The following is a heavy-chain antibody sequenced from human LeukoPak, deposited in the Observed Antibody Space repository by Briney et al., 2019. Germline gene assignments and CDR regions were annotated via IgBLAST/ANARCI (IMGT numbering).Heavy chain of an antibody. Sequence: GESLKISCKGSGYSFSDYWIGWVRQMPGKGLEWVGIIYPGDSDTRYTPSFQGQVTISADKSISTAYLQWSSLKASDTAMYYCARQSSQGYDFWSGYSLYYYMDVWGKGTTVTVSS. CDR3: ARQSSQGYDFWSGYSLYYYMDV. V-gene: IGHV5-51*01. CDR2: IYPGDSDT. D-gene: IGHD3-3*01. CDR1: GYSFSDYW. J-gene: IGHJ6*03.